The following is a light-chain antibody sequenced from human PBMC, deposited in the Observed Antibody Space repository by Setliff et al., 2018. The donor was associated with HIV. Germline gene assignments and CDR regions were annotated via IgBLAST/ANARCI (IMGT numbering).Light chain of an antibody. Sequence: QSVLTQPPSASGTPGQRVTISCSGTFSNIGSNSVSWYQQLPGTAPKILISANNQRPSGVPDRFSGSKSGTSASLAIGGLQSDDEADYYCTSYTSSSTVVFGGGTKVTVL. V-gene: IGLV1-44*01. CDR3: TSYTSSSTVV. CDR1: FSNIGSNS. J-gene: IGLJ2*01. CDR2: ANN.